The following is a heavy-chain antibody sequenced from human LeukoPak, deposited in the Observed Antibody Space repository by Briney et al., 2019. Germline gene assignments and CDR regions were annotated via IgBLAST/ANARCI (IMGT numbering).Heavy chain of an antibody. D-gene: IGHD6-19*01. CDR1: GGSISSSNW. J-gene: IGHJ4*02. CDR3: ARGGGWYAGYFDY. CDR2: IYHSGST. Sequence: PSETLSLTCAVSGGSISSSNWWSWVRQPPGKELEWIGEIYHSGSTNYNPSLKSRVTISVDKSKNQFSLKLSSVTAADTAVYYCARGGGWYAGYFDYWGQGTLVTVSS. V-gene: IGHV4-4*02.